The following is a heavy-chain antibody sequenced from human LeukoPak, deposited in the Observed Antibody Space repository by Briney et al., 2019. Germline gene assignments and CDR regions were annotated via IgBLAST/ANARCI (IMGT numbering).Heavy chain of an antibody. J-gene: IGHJ3*01. CDR3: ARDFLHLGG. Sequence: GGSLRLSCAASGFTFSSYWMHWVRQAPGKGLVWVSRIKTDGSNTNYADSVKGRFTISRDNAKNTLYLQMSSLRAEDAAVYYCARDFLHLGGWGQGTMVTVSS. D-gene: IGHD3-16*01. V-gene: IGHV3-74*01. CDR2: IKTDGSNT. CDR1: GFTFSSYW.